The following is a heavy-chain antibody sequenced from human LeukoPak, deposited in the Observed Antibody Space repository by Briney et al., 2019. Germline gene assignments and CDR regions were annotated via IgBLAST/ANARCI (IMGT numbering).Heavy chain of an antibody. CDR2: IRYDGSNK. D-gene: IGHD5-18*01. CDR1: GFTFSSYG. Sequence: GGSLRLSCAASGFTFSSYGMHWVRQAPGKGLEWVAFIRYDGSNKYYADSVKGRFTISRDNSKNTLYLQMNSLRAEDTAVYYCAKDYGDTTTSGGYFDYWDQGTLVTVSS. J-gene: IGHJ4*02. V-gene: IGHV3-30*02. CDR3: AKDYGDTTTSGGYFDY.